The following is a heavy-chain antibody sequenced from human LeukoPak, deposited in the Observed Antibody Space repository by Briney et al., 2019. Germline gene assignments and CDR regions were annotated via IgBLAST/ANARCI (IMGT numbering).Heavy chain of an antibody. D-gene: IGHD1-1*01. CDR3: AKAKDQRWIRTGSCMDV. CDR2: ISGSGGNT. Sequence: GGSLRLSCAASGFTFSSYWMNWVRQAPGKGLEWVSGISGSGGNTYYADSVKGRFTISRDNSKNTLYLQLNSLRAEDTAVYYCAKAKDQRWIRTGSCMDVWGTGTTVTVSS. CDR1: GFTFSSYW. V-gene: IGHV3-23*01. J-gene: IGHJ6*03.